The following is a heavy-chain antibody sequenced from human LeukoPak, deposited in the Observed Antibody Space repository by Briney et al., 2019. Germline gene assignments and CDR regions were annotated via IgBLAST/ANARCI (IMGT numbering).Heavy chain of an antibody. CDR1: GFTFSSYG. CDR3: AKDQGYSSSWYPAAFDY. D-gene: IGHD6-13*01. V-gene: IGHV3-30*02. Sequence: PGGSLRLSCAASGFTFSSYGMHWVRQAPGKGLEWVAFIRFDGTNKYYADSVKGRFTISRDNSKNTLYLQMNSLRAEDTAVYYCAKDQGYSSSWYPAAFDYWGQGTLVTVSS. CDR2: IRFDGTNK. J-gene: IGHJ4*02.